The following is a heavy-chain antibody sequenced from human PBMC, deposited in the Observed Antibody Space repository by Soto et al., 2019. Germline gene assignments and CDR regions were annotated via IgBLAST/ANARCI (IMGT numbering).Heavy chain of an antibody. V-gene: IGHV1-3*01. D-gene: IGHD1-26*01. Sequence: QVQLVQSGAEVKKPGASVKVSCKASGYTFTSYAMHWVRQAPGQRLEWMGWINAGNGNTKYSQKFQGRVTITSDTSASTAYMELSSLRSADTAVHYCAGSTGSYFVGFDPWGQGTLVTVSS. CDR3: AGSTGSYFVGFDP. CDR1: GYTFTSYA. CDR2: INAGNGNT. J-gene: IGHJ5*02.